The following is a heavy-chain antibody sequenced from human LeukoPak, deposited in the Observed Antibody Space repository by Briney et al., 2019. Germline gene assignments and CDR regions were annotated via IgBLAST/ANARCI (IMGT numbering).Heavy chain of an antibody. Sequence: GASVKVSCKASGYTFTSYYMHWVRQAPGQGLEWMGVINPIGGSTSYAQKFQGRVTMTRDTSTSTVYMELSSLRSEDTAVYYCAREIPGIAVAANWFDPWGQGTLVTASS. CDR1: GYTFTSYY. J-gene: IGHJ5*02. CDR2: INPIGGST. V-gene: IGHV1-46*01. D-gene: IGHD6-19*01. CDR3: AREIPGIAVAANWFDP.